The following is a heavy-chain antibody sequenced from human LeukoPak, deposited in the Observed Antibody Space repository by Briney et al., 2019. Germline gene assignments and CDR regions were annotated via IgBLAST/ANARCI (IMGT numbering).Heavy chain of an antibody. J-gene: IGHJ4*02. V-gene: IGHV1-18*01. Sequence: GASVKVSCKASGYTFTSYGISWVRQAPGQGLEWMGWISAYNGNTNYAQKLQGRVTMTTDTSTSTAYMELRSLRSDDTAVYYCAREHDFWSGYYGRGYYFDYWGQGTLVTVSS. CDR3: AREHDFWSGYYGRGYYFDY. CDR1: GYTFTSYG. CDR2: ISAYNGNT. D-gene: IGHD3-3*01.